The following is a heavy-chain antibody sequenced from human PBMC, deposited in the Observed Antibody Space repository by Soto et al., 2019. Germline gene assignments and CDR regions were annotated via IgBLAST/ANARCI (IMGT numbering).Heavy chain of an antibody. J-gene: IGHJ3*02. CDR2: IKQDGSEK. V-gene: IGHV3-7*01. CDR1: GFTFSSYW. D-gene: IGHD2-8*01. Sequence: EVQLVESGGGLVQPGGSLRLSCAASGFTFSSYWMSWVRQAPGKGLEWVANIKQDGSEKYYVDSVKGRFTISRDNAKNSLYLQMNSLRAEDTAVSYCARAMVYATDAFDIWGQGTMVTVSS. CDR3: ARAMVYATDAFDI.